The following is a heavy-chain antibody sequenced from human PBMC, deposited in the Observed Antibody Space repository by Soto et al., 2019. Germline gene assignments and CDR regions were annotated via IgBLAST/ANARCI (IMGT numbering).Heavy chain of an antibody. CDR1: GGSISSYY. CDR2: IYYSGST. CDR3: AREGAASGYYCSGMDV. D-gene: IGHD6-19*01. J-gene: IGHJ6*02. Sequence: QVQLQESGPGLVKPSETLSLTCTVSGGSISSYYWSWIRQPPGKGLEWIGYIYYSGSTNYNPSLMSRVTLPAATSKSQLSPKLSAVAAADAAGYFWAREGAASGYYCSGMDVWGQGTTVTVSS. V-gene: IGHV4-59*01.